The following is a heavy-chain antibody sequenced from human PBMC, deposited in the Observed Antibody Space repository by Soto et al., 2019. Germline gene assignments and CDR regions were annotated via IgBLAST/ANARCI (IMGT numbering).Heavy chain of an antibody. D-gene: IGHD7-27*01. V-gene: IGHV1-3*01. CDR2: INAGYGDT. CDR1: RCTFSSYA. J-gene: IGHJ4*02. CDR3: ARDTGDGTFDF. Sequence: ASVKVSGEASRCTFSSYAITWVRQAPGQRLEWMGWINAGYGDTKSSQKFQDRVTISRDTSASTAYMELTSLRSEDTAVYYCARDTGDGTFDFWGQGTLVTVSS.